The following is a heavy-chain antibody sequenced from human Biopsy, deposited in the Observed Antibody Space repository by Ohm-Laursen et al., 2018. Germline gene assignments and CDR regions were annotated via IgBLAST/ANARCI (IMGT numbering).Heavy chain of an antibody. CDR2: IYYSGST. V-gene: IGHV4-59*01. J-gene: IGHJ6*02. CDR1: GGSISSDY. D-gene: IGHD2/OR15-2a*01. Sequence: SETLSLTCTVSGGSISSDYWSWIRQTPGKGLEWIGYIYYSGSTNYNPSLKSRVTISVDTSKNQFSLRLNSVTAADTAVYYCARGANSTGWAFLFFHRKDVWGPRDN. CDR3: ARGANSTGWAFLFFHRKDV.